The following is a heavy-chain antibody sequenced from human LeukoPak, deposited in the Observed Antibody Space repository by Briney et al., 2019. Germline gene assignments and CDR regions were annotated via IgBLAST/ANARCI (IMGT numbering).Heavy chain of an antibody. V-gene: IGHV1-69*02. Sequence: ASVKVSCKASGGTFSSYTISWVRQAPGQGLEWMGRIIPILGIANYAQKFQGRVTITADKSTSTAYMELSSLRSEDTAVYYCAGVIVPAATPSRYYYYYGMDVWGQGTTVTVSS. CDR3: AGVIVPAATPSRYYYYYGMDV. J-gene: IGHJ6*02. CDR2: IIPILGIA. D-gene: IGHD2-2*01. CDR1: GGTFSSYT.